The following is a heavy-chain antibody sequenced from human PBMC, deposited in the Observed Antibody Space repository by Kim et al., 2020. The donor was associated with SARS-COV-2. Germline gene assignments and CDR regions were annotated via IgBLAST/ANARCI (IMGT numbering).Heavy chain of an antibody. D-gene: IGHD3-16*02. Sequence: GGSLRLSCVASGITLTTSWIHWVRQAPGKGLVWVSRIKSDGSVRSYADFVKGRISVSRDNAKNTLHLQMYGLTVEDTAVYYCVRSLADDAFDVWGQGTLVVVSS. J-gene: IGHJ3*01. CDR3: VRSLADDAFDV. CDR2: IKSDGSVR. V-gene: IGHV3-74*01. CDR1: GITLTTSW.